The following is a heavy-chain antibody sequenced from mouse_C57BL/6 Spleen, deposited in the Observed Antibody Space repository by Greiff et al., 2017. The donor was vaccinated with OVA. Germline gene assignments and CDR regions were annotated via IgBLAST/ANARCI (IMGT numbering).Heavy chain of an antibody. Sequence: QVQLQQSGAELVKPGASVKMSCKASGYTFTSYWITWVKQRPGQGLEWIGSIYPGSGSTKYTEKFKSKATLTVDTSSSTAYMQLSSLTSEDSAVYYCARRGESSMDYWGQGTSVTVSS. CDR2: IYPGSGST. V-gene: IGHV1-55*01. D-gene: IGHD1-3*01. J-gene: IGHJ4*01. CDR1: GYTFTSYW. CDR3: ARRGESSMDY.